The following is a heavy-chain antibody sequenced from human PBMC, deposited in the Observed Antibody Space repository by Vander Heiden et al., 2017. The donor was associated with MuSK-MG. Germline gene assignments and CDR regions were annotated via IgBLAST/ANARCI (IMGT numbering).Heavy chain of an antibody. D-gene: IGHD2-15*01. CDR2: IRSKAYGGTT. Sequence: FIYGDYAMSWVRQAPGKGLEWVGFIRSKAYGGTTEYAASVKGRFTISRDDSKSIAYLQMNSLKTEDTAVYYCTRGVVVVAATRDDYWGQGTRGNVA. V-gene: IGHV3-49*04. CDR3: TRGVVVVAATRDDY. CDR1: FIYGDYA. J-gene: IGHJ4*02.